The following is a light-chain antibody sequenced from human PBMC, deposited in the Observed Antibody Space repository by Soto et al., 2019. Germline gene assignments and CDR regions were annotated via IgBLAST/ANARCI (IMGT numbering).Light chain of an antibody. CDR1: SSDVGSYNY. CDR2: DVT. J-gene: IGLJ2*01. Sequence: QSALTQPRSVSGSPGQSVTISCTGTSSDVGSYNYVSWHQQHPGKAPKLVIYDVTHRPSEVPDRFSASKSGITASLTISGLQAEDEADYYCCSYAAGDSFKFGGGTKLTVL. V-gene: IGLV2-11*01. CDR3: CSYAAGDSFK.